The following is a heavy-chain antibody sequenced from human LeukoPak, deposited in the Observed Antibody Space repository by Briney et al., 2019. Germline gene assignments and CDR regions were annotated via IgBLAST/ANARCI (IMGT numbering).Heavy chain of an antibody. J-gene: IGHJ6*03. CDR3: ARGPSSSWYRQIYYYMDV. D-gene: IGHD6-13*01. Sequence: ASVKVSCKASGYTFTSYGISWVRQAPGQGLEWMGWISAYNGNTNYAQKLQGRVTMTTDTSTSTAYMELRSLRSDDTAVYYCARGPSSSWYRQIYYYMDVWGKGTTVTVSS. CDR1: GYTFTSYG. V-gene: IGHV1-18*01. CDR2: ISAYNGNT.